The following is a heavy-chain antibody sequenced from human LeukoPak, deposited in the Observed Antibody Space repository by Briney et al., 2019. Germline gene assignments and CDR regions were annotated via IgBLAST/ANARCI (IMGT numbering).Heavy chain of an antibody. V-gene: IGHV3-30-3*01. CDR2: ISYDGSNK. CDR3: AREPHSGSYSFDY. Sequence: GGSLRLSCAASGFTFSSYAMHWVRQAPGKGLEWVAVISYDGSNKYYADSVKGRFTISRDNSKNTLYLQMNSLRAEDTAVYYCAREPHSGSYSFDYWGQGTLVTVSS. J-gene: IGHJ4*02. D-gene: IGHD1-26*01. CDR1: GFTFSSYA.